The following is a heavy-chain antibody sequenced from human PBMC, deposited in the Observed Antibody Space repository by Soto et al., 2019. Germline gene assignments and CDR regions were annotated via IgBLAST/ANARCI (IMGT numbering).Heavy chain of an antibody. J-gene: IGHJ6*03. D-gene: IGHD3-3*01. CDR2: IKSKTDGGTT. Sequence: PGGSLRLSCAASGFTFSNAWMSWVRQAPGKGLEWVGRIKSKTDGGTTDYAAPVKGRFTISRDDSKNTLYLQMNSLKTEDTAVYYCTIPAPPNSIRFLDLLGRDDYYYLDVWGKGTTVTVSS. CDR1: GFTFSNAW. CDR3: TIPAPPNSIRFLDLLGRDDYYYLDV. V-gene: IGHV3-15*01.